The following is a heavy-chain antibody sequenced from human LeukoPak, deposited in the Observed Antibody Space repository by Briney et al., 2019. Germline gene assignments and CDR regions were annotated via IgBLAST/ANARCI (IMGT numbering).Heavy chain of an antibody. V-gene: IGHV3-23*01. D-gene: IGHD3-22*01. CDR1: GFTFSSYA. CDR2: ISGSGDNT. CDR3: AEGPRSALYDTKFDP. Sequence: GGSLRLSCAASGFTFSSYAMSWVRQAPGKGLEWVSGISGSGDNTYYADSVKGRFTISRDNSKNTLYLQMNSLRAEDTAVYYCAEGPRSALYDTKFDPWGQGTLVTVSS. J-gene: IGHJ5*02.